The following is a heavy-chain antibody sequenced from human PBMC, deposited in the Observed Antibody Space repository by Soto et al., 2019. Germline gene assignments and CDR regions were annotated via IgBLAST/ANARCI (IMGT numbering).Heavy chain of an antibody. CDR1: GYAFMSYG. D-gene: IGHD3-10*01. CDR2: AVAGSGNR. Sequence: QVQLMQSGAEVTKPGASVTLSCKTSGYAFMSYGLSWVRLAPGQGLEWMGWAVAGSGNRIYAQKFQDRINMNIDTSTNTGYMELRRLRSVDSALYFCTRGAGYGSGSRHFDNWGQGSLVTV. V-gene: IGHV1-18*01. J-gene: IGHJ4*02. CDR3: TRGAGYGSGSRHFDN.